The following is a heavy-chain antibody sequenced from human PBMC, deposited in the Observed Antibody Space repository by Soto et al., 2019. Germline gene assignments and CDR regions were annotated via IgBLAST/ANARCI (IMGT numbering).Heavy chain of an antibody. Sequence: QVQLVESGGGVVQPGRSLRLSCAASGFTFSSYGMHWVRQAPGKGLEWVAVISYDGSNKYYADSVKGRFTISRDNSKNTLYLQMNSLRAEDTAVYYCAKDPDDLNWFDPWGQGTLVTVSS. D-gene: IGHD1-1*01. V-gene: IGHV3-30*18. CDR3: AKDPDDLNWFDP. CDR2: ISYDGSNK. CDR1: GFTFSSYG. J-gene: IGHJ5*02.